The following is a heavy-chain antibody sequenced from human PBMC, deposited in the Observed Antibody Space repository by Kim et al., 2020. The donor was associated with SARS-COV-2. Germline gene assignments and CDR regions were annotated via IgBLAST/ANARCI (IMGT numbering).Heavy chain of an antibody. J-gene: IGHJ5*02. D-gene: IGHD1-20*01. CDR1: GFTFSSYG. V-gene: IGHV3-33*01. Sequence: GGSLRLSCAASGFTFSSYGMHWVRQAPGKGLEWVAVIWYDGSNKYYADSVKGRFTISRDNSKNTLYLQMNSLRAEDTAVYYCARDGYNWNWFDPWGQGTLVTVSS. CDR2: IWYDGSNK. CDR3: ARDGYNWNWFDP.